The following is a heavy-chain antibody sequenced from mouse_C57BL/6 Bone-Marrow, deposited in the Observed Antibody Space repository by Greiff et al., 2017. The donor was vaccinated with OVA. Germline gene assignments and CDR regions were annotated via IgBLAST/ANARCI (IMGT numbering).Heavy chain of an antibody. Sequence: QVQLKQSVAELVRPGASVKLSCTASGYTFTEYTIHWVKQRSGQGLEWIGWFYPGSGSIKYNEKFKDKATLTADKSSSTVYMELSRLTSEDSAVYFCARHDSYYGYPYFDVWGTGTTVTVSS. D-gene: IGHD2-9*01. CDR3: ARHDSYYGYPYFDV. J-gene: IGHJ1*03. V-gene: IGHV1-62-2*01. CDR1: GYTFTEYT. CDR2: FYPGSGSI.